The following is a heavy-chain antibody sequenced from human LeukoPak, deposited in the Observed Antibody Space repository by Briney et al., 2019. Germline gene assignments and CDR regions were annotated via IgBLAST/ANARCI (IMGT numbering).Heavy chain of an antibody. D-gene: IGHD2-2*01. V-gene: IGHV5-51*01. CDR3: ARQGVVVPAAYDY. CDR2: IYPGDFDT. J-gene: IGHJ4*02. CDR1: GYSFANYW. Sequence: GESLKISCKGSGYSFANYWIGWVRQMPGKGLEWMAIIYPGDFDTRYSPSFQAQVTISVDKSISTAYLQWSSLKASDTAIYYCARQGVVVPAAYDYWGQGTLVTVSS.